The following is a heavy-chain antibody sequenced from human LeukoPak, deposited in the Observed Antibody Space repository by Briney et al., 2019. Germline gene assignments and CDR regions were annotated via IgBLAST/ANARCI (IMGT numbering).Heavy chain of an antibody. J-gene: IGHJ3*02. D-gene: IGHD4-23*01. Sequence: GGSLRLSCAASGFTFSSYSMNWVRQAPGKGLEWVSALYSGGSTYYADSVKGRFTISRDNSDNTVYLQMDSLRADDTAMYYCARESLIAYGGAFDIWGQGTFVTVSS. CDR3: ARESLIAYGGAFDI. CDR2: LYSGGST. V-gene: IGHV3-53*01. CDR1: GFTFSSYS.